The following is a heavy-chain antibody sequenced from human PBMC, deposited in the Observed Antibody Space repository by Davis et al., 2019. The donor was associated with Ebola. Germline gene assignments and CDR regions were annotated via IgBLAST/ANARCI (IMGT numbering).Heavy chain of an antibody. CDR1: GYTFTGYY. D-gene: IGHD3-10*01. Sequence: ASVKVSCKASGYTFTGYYMHWVRQAPGQGLEWMAWINPDSGGTNYAQKFQGRVTMTRDTSISTAYMELSRLRSDDTAVYYCARGYGSGSKFDYWGQGTLVTVSS. CDR3: ARGYGSGSKFDY. J-gene: IGHJ4*02. CDR2: INPDSGGT. V-gene: IGHV1-2*02.